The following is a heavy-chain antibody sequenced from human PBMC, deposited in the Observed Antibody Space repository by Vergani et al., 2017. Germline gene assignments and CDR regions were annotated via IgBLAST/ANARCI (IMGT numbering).Heavy chain of an antibody. Sequence: QVQLVQSGAEVKKPGTSVKVSCKASGYTFTSYYMHWVRQAPGQGLEWMGIINPSGGSTSYAQKFQGRVTMTRDTPTSTVYMELSSLRSEDTAVYYCASPGRGGYFDWLLFWGQGTLVTVSS. CDR1: GYTFTSYY. V-gene: IGHV1-46*01. D-gene: IGHD3-9*01. CDR3: ASPGRGGYFDWLLF. J-gene: IGHJ4*02. CDR2: INPSGGST.